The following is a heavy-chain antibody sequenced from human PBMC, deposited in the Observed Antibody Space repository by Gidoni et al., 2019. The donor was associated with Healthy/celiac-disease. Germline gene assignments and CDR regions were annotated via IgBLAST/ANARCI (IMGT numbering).Heavy chain of an antibody. D-gene: IGHD3-10*01. CDR1: GGSFSGYS. CDR3: ARVYLWFGDPPSGYFDY. J-gene: IGHJ4*02. Sequence: QVPLQQWVAGLLQPSETLSLTCAVYGGSFSGYSCSWLLQPPGKGLEWIGEINHSGSTNYNPSLKSRVTISVDTSKNQFSLKLSSVTAADTAVYYCARVYLWFGDPPSGYFDYWGQGTLVTVSS. V-gene: IGHV4-34*01. CDR2: INHSGST.